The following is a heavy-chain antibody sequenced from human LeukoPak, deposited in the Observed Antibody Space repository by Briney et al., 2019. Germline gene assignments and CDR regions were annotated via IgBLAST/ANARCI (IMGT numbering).Heavy chain of an antibody. J-gene: IGHJ2*01. Sequence: GESLKISCKGSGYSFTSYWIGWVRLMPGKGLEWMGIIYPGDSDTRYSPSFQGQVTISADKYLQWSSLKASDTAMYYCARQVAVDWYFDLWGRGTLVTVSS. D-gene: IGHD6-19*01. V-gene: IGHV5-51*01. CDR3: ARQVAVDWYFDL. CDR2: IYPGDSDT. CDR1: GYSFTSYW.